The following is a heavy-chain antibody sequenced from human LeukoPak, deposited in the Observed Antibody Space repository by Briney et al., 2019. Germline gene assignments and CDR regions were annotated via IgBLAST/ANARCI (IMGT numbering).Heavy chain of an antibody. J-gene: IGHJ6*04. CDR1: RFTFSTYS. Sequence: GGSLRLSCAASRFTFSTYSMNWVRQAPGKGLEWVSSISSRSTYIYYADSVKGRFTISRDNAKNSLYLQMNSLRAEDTAVYYCAELGITMIGGVWGKGTTVTISS. V-gene: IGHV3-21*01. CDR2: ISSRSTYI. D-gene: IGHD3-10*02. CDR3: AELGITMIGGV.